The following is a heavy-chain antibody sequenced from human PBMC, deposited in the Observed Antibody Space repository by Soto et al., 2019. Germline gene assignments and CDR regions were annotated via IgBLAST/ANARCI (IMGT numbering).Heavy chain of an antibody. V-gene: IGHV1-69*02. CDR2: IIPILGIA. Sequence: QVQLVQSGAEVKKPGSSVKVSCKASGGTFSSYTVSWVRQAPGQGLEWMGRIIPILGIANYAQKFQGRVTLTADKSTCTAYMELSSLRSEDTAVSYCASPTYGSGRWDAFDIWGQGTMVTVSS. J-gene: IGHJ3*02. CDR3: ASPTYGSGRWDAFDI. D-gene: IGHD3-10*01. CDR1: GGTFSSYT.